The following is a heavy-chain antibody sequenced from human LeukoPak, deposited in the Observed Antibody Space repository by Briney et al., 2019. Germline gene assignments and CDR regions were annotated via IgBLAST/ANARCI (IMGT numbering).Heavy chain of an antibody. J-gene: IGHJ6*03. V-gene: IGHV4-34*01. Sequence: PSETLSLTCAVYGGSFSGYYWSWIRQPPGKGLEWIGEINHSGSTNYNPSLKSRVTISVDTSKNQFSLKLSSVTAADTAVYYCARVPILRYCSGGSCYSGRPYYYYYMDVRGKGTTVTVSS. CDR3: ARVPILRYCSGGSCYSGRPYYYYYMDV. D-gene: IGHD2-15*01. CDR2: INHSGST. CDR1: GGSFSGYY.